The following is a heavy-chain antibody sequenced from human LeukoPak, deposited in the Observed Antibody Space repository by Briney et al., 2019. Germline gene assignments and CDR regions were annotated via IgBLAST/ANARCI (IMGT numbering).Heavy chain of an antibody. V-gene: IGHV3-33*01. CDR2: IWYDGSTK. D-gene: IGHD3-22*01. Sequence: GGSLRLSRSASGFTFSSYGMHWVRQAPGKGLEWVAVIWYDGSTKYYGDSVKGRFTISRVNSKNTLYLEMNSLRAEDTAVYYCARDHGGYDSSAYYLEYWGQGTLVTVSS. CDR3: ARDHGGYDSSAYYLEY. CDR1: GFTFSSYG. J-gene: IGHJ4*02.